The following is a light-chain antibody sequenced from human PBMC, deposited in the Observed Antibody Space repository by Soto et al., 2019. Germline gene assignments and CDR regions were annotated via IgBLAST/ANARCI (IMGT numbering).Light chain of an antibody. CDR3: QQRNDWQVT. V-gene: IGKV1-5*01. J-gene: IGKJ5*01. CDR1: QSISSW. CDR2: DAS. Sequence: VQRTQSPSTLSASVGDRVTITCRASQSISSWLAWYQQKPGKAPKLLIYDASSLESGVPSRFSGSGSGTEFTLTISSLEPGDFAVYYCQQRNDWQVTFGQGTRLEI.